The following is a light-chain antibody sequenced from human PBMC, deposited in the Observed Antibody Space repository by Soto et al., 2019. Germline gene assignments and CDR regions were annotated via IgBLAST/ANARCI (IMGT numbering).Light chain of an antibody. CDR1: SSSIGAGYD. J-gene: IGLJ1*01. Sequence: QSVLSQPPSVSGAPGQTVSISCTGSSSSIGAGYDAHWFQQVPGTAPKLLIYGTTNRPSGVPDRFSWSKSGTSASLPISGLQAEDEAVYFCQSYDSSLGRDDGFGTGTKVTVL. CDR3: QSYDSSLGRDDG. V-gene: IGLV1-40*01. CDR2: GTT.